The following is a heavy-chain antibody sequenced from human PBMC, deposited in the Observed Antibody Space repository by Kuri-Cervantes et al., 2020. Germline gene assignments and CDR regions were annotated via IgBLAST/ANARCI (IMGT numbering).Heavy chain of an antibody. Sequence: ASVKVSCKASGYTFTSYDINWVRQATGQGLEWMGWMNPNSGNTGYAQKFQGRVTMTRNTSISTAYMELSSLRSDDTAVYYCARGYCTNGVCYTGRFDYWGQGTLVTVSS. CDR2: MNPNSGNT. CDR1: GYTFTSYD. CDR3: ARGYCTNGVCYTGRFDY. V-gene: IGHV1-8*01. J-gene: IGHJ4*02. D-gene: IGHD2-8*01.